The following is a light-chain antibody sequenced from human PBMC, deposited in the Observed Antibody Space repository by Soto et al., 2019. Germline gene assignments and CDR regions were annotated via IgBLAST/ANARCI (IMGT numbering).Light chain of an antibody. CDR3: GTWESYLSVEV. J-gene: IGLJ2*01. Sequence: QSVLTQPPSVSAAPGQTVTISCSGSGSNIGSNSVSWYQHVPGTAPKLLLYDNNKRPSGIPDRFFGSKSGTSATLGITGLQTADEADYYCGTWESYLSVEVFGGGTKLTVL. CDR1: GSNIGSNS. V-gene: IGLV1-51*01. CDR2: DNN.